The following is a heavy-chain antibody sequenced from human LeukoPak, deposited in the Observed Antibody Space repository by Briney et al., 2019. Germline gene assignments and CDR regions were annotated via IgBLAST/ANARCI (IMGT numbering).Heavy chain of an antibody. CDR1: DGSLINYY. CDR3: ATHHYGSGGNY. CDR2: IYYSGST. Sequence: PSETLSLTCGVYDGSLINYYCHWIRQHPGKGLEWIGYIYYSGSTYYNPSLKSRVTISVDTSKNQFSLKLSSVTAADTAVYYCATHHYGSGGNYWGQGTLVTVSS. V-gene: IGHV4-31*11. D-gene: IGHD3-10*01. J-gene: IGHJ4*02.